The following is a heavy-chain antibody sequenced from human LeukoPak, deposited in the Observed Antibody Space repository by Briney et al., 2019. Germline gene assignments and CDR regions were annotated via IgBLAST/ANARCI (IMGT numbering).Heavy chain of an antibody. D-gene: IGHD6-19*01. Sequence: SETLSLTCTVSGGSISSYYWSWIRQPPGKGLEWIGYIYYSGSTNYNPSLKSRVTISVDTSKNQFSLKLSSVTAADTAVYYCARHSTIAVAGHDAFDIWGQGTMVTVSS. CDR3: ARHSTIAVAGHDAFDI. CDR2: IYYSGST. CDR1: GGSISSYY. V-gene: IGHV4-59*08. J-gene: IGHJ3*02.